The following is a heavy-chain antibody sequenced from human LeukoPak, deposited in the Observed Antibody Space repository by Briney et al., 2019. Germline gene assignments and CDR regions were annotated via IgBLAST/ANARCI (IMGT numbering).Heavy chain of an antibody. CDR3: ARELVSLGTGYFDL. D-gene: IGHD7-27*01. CDR2: ITGSSTWT. V-gene: IGHV3-23*01. J-gene: IGHJ2*01. CDR1: GFTFGTYG. Sequence: PGGSLRLSCEASGFTFGTYGMTRVRQAPGKGLEWVSGITGSSTWTYYADSARGRFTISRDNSKNTLHLQMNNLTADDTAIYYCARELVSLGTGYFDLWGRGTLVTVSS.